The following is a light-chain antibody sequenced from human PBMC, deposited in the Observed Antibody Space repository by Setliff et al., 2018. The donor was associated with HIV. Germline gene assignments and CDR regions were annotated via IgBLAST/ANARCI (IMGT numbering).Light chain of an antibody. CDR1: NSAVGYDY. Sequence: QSVLTQPRSVSGSPGQSVTISCSGTNSAVGYDYVSWYQQHPGKAPTLIIYDVSQRPSGVPARFSGSTSANTASLTISGLQAEDEADYYCCSYAGGNTFVFGGGTKVTVL. J-gene: IGLJ2*01. CDR2: DVS. V-gene: IGLV2-11*01. CDR3: CSYAGGNTFV.